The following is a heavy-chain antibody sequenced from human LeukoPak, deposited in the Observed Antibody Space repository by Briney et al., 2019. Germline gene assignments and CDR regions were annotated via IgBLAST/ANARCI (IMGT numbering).Heavy chain of an antibody. CDR2: ISSSSSYI. V-gene: IGHV3-21*01. CDR3: ARDLSWLGYDSSGYYSDAFDI. J-gene: IGHJ3*02. D-gene: IGHD3-22*01. Sequence: NTGGSLRLSCAASGFTFSSYSMNWVRQAPGKGLEWVSSISSSSSYIYYADSVKGRFTISRDNAKNSLYLQMNSPRAEDTAVYYCARDLSWLGYDSSGYYSDAFDIWGQGTMVTVSS. CDR1: GFTFSSYS.